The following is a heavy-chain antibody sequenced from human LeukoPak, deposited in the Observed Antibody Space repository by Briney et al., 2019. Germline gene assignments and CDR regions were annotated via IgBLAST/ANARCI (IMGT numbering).Heavy chain of an antibody. V-gene: IGHV4-61*02. D-gene: IGHD3-3*01. CDR2: IYTSGST. CDR1: GGSISSGSYY. J-gene: IGHJ6*02. Sequence: SQTLSLTCTVSGGSISSGSYYWSWIRQPAGKGLEWIGRIYTSGSTNCNPSLKSRVTISVDTSKNQFYLKLSSVTAADTAVYYCARASITIFGVAYGMDVWGQGTTVTVSS. CDR3: ARASITIFGVAYGMDV.